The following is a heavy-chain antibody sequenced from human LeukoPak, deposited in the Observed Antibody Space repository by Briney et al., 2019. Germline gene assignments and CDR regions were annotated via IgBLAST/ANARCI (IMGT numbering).Heavy chain of an antibody. CDR3: ASHPHGGGRCPATH. Sequence: PSETLSLTCTVSGGSISSFHWSWIRQPPGKGLEWIGYVYYSGTTSYNPSLKSRVTISVDTSRNQFSLKLSSVTAADTAVYYCASHPHGGGRCPATHWGQGSLVTVFS. J-gene: IGHJ4*02. D-gene: IGHD2-15*01. V-gene: IGHV4-59*08. CDR1: GGSISSFH. CDR2: VYYSGTT.